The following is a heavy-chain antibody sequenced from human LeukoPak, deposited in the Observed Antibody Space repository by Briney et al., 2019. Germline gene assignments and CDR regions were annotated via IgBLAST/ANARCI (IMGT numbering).Heavy chain of an antibody. V-gene: IGHV3-23*01. J-gene: IGHJ4*02. CDR2: ISGSGGST. D-gene: IGHD1-1*01. Sequence: GGSLRLSCVGSGFTFRTYAMSWVRQAPGKGLEWVSAISGSGGSTYYADSVKGRFTISRDNSKNTLYLQMNSLRAEDTAVYYCAKQTRPQLERRLGFDYWGQGTLVTVSS. CDR3: AKQTRPQLERRLGFDY. CDR1: GFTFRTYA.